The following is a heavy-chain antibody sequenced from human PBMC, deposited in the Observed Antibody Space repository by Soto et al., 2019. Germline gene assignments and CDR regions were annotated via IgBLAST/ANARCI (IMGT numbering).Heavy chain of an antibody. CDR1: GFSLSTSGVG. CDR2: IYWNYDK. V-gene: IGHV2-5*01. J-gene: IGHJ4*02. Sequence: QITLKESGPPLVKLTQTLTLTCTFSGFSLSTSGVGVGWIRHPPGKALAWRALIYWNYDKRYSPSLKSRPTINKDTSKNPVVLTMTNMDTVDTATYYCARKLLYLDFWGQGTLVTVSS. CDR3: ARKLLYLDF.